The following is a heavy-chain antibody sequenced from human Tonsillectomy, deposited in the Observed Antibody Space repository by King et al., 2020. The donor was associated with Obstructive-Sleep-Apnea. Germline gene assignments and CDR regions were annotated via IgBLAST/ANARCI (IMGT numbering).Heavy chain of an antibody. J-gene: IGHJ4*02. CDR3: ASGNSTSPGY. CDR1: GGSISSTNW. CDR2: IYHSGGT. D-gene: IGHD2/OR15-2a*01. Sequence: QLQESGPGLVKPSGTLSLTCAVSGGSISSTNWWSWVRQPPGKGLEWIGGIYHSGGTNSNPPLRNRVTISIAKSENQFSLKLTSMTAADTAVYYCASGNSTSPGYWGQGTLVTVSS. V-gene: IGHV4-4*02.